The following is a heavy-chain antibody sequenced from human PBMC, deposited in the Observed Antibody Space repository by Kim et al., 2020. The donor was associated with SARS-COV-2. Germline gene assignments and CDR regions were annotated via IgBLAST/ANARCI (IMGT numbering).Heavy chain of an antibody. CDR3: ASPYDYGDYDLLYYYYGMDV. J-gene: IGHJ6*02. CDR1: GFTFSSYS. D-gene: IGHD4-17*01. CDR2: ISSSSSTI. Sequence: GGSLRLSCAASGFTFSSYSMNWVRQAPGKGLEWVSYISSSSSTIYYAESVKGRFTISRDNAKNSLYLQMNSLRDEDTAVYYCASPYDYGDYDLLYYYYGMDVWGQGTTVTVSS. V-gene: IGHV3-48*02.